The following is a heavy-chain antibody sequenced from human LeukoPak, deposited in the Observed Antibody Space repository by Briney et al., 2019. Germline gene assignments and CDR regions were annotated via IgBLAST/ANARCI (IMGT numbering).Heavy chain of an antibody. J-gene: IGHJ4*02. CDR3: AKRGSTWDLDY. CDR1: AFTFSSYA. CDR2: VSYDGNTK. Sequence: GGSLRLSCTASAFTFSSYAMHWVRQAPGKGLEWMAVVSYDGNTKYHADSVRGRFTISRDNSENTLYLQMNSLRAEDTAVYYCAKRGSTWDLDYWGQGTLVTVSS. V-gene: IGHV3-33*06. D-gene: IGHD6-6*01.